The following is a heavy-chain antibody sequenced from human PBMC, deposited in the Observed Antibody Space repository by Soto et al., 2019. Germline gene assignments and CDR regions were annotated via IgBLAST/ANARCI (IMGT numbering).Heavy chain of an antibody. J-gene: IGHJ4*02. Sequence: SETLSLTCAVYGGSFSGYYWTWIRQPPGTGLEWIGEINHSGSTNYNPSLKSRVTISVDTSKNQFSLKLTSVTAADTAVYYCARDKITGLFDYWGQGTLVPSPQ. CDR2: INHSGST. V-gene: IGHV4-34*01. D-gene: IGHD2-8*02. CDR1: GGSFSGYY. CDR3: ARDKITGLFDY.